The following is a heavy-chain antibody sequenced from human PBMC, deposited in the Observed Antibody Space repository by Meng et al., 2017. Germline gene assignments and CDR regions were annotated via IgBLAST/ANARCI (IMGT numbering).Heavy chain of an antibody. Sequence: GESLKISCATSGFTFSTYEMNWVRQTPGKGLEWISYISSSGSSIYYADSVKGRFTISRDNAKNSLYLQMNSLRAEDTAVYYCARDPYCSSTSCHFDYWGQGTLVTVSS. CDR3: ARDPYCSSTSCHFDY. D-gene: IGHD2-2*01. CDR2: ISSSGSSI. CDR1: GFTFSTYE. J-gene: IGHJ4*02. V-gene: IGHV3-48*03.